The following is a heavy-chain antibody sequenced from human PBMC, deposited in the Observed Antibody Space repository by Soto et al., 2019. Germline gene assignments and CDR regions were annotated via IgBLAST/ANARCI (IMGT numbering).Heavy chain of an antibody. CDR2: IYPGDSDT. J-gene: IGHJ6*02. Sequence: HGESLKISCKGSGYSFTGYWIGWVRRIPGKGLEWMGIIYPGDSDTRYSPSFQGQVTISADKSISTAYLQGSSLKASDTAMYYCARLDRRTDYYGMDDWGQGTTVTVSS. D-gene: IGHD2-2*03. CDR1: GYSFTGYW. V-gene: IGHV5-51*01. CDR3: ARLDRRTDYYGMDD.